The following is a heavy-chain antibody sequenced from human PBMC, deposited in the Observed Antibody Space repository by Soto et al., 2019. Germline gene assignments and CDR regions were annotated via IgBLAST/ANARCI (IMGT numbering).Heavy chain of an antibody. CDR1: GFTFRKFW. J-gene: IGHJ1*01. Sequence: EVQLVQSGGGLAQPGKSLRLSCAASGFTFRKFWMHWVRQVPGKGPVWVSYISSDGTTTDYADSVKGRFTISRDNAKETVYLQMDSLRAEDTAAYYCAIQDCTNDVCLEAAVTVGGALESWGQGTLVTVSS. D-gene: IGHD2-8*01. CDR2: ISSDGTTT. V-gene: IGHV3-74*01. CDR3: AIQDCTNDVCLEAAVTVGGALES.